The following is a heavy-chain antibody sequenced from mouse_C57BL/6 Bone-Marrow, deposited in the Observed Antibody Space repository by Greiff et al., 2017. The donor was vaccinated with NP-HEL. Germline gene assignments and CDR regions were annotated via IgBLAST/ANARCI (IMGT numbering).Heavy chain of an antibody. Sequence: VQLQQSVAELVRPGASVKLSCTASGFNIKNTYMHWVKQRPEQGLEWIGRIDPANGNTKYAPKFQGKATLTADTSSNTAYLQLSSLTSEDTAIYCRAWGYYGRRSLYYYAKYYWGQGTSVTVSS. J-gene: IGHJ4*01. V-gene: IGHV14-3*01. CDR1: GFNIKNTY. D-gene: IGHD1-1*01. CDR2: IDPANGNT. CDR3: AWGYYGRRSLYYYAKYY.